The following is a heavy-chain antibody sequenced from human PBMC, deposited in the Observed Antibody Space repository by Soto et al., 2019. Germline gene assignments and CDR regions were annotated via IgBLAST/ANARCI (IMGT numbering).Heavy chain of an antibody. CDR2: IHNDGSRT. J-gene: IGHJ3*01. CDR1: GFTFSYYW. CDR3: ARGARGVFDL. Sequence: EVQLVESGGGLVQPGESLRLSCAASGFTFSYYWMHWVRQTPGKGLLWVSHIHNDGSRTTYADSVKGRFTISRDNARNRVYLKINGLRDDDRVVSSCARGARGVFDLWGQGTAVTVSS. D-gene: IGHD3-10*01. V-gene: IGHV3-74*03.